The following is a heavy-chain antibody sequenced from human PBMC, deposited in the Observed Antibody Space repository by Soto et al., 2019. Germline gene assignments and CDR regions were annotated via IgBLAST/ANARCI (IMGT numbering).Heavy chain of an antibody. V-gene: IGHV3-74*03. D-gene: IGHD2-8*01. CDR1: GFTFSNYW. J-gene: IGHJ4*02. CDR2: LNPDGSTT. CDR3: VRDLSHCTDGVCSA. Sequence: PGGSLRLSCAASGFTFSNYWMNWVRQVPGKGLVWVSRLNPDGSTTKYADSVKGRFTISRDNAKNTVYLQMNSLRAEDTAVYYWVRDLSHCTDGVCSAWGPAPLVTVSS.